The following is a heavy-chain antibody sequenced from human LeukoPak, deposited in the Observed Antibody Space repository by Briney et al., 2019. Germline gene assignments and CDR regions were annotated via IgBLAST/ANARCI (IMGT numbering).Heavy chain of an antibody. V-gene: IGHV1-2*02. CDR3: ARGDYYDTSGYYPGPFDY. J-gene: IGHJ4*02. Sequence: GASVKLSCTASGYTFSGYYMYWVRQAPGQGLEWMGWIKTDSGCTNYAQKFQGSVTMTRDTSISTAYMELSRLRSDDTAIYYCARGDYYDTSGYYPGPFDYWGQGTLVSASS. D-gene: IGHD3-22*01. CDR1: GYTFSGYY. CDR2: IKTDSGCT.